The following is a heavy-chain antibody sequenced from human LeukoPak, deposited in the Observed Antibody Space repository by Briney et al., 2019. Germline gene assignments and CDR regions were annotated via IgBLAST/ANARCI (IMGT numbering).Heavy chain of an antibody. Sequence: GASVKVSCKASGYTFTSYAMHWVRQAPGQRLEWMGWINAGNGHTKYSQEFQGRLTITRDTSASTAYMELSSLRSDDMAVYYCARDPNWNDVGDWFDPWGQGTLVTVSS. V-gene: IGHV1-3*03. CDR3: ARDPNWNDVGDWFDP. CDR1: GYTFTSYA. J-gene: IGHJ5*02. CDR2: INAGNGHT. D-gene: IGHD1-1*01.